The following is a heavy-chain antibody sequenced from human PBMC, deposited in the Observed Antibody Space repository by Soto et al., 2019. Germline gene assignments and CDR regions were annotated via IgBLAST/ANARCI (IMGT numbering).Heavy chain of an antibody. CDR1: GFTFSNAW. Sequence: EVQLVESGGGLVKPGGSLRLSCAASGFTFSNAWMSWVRQAPGKGLEWVGRIKSKTDGGTTDYAAPVKGRFTISRDDSKNTLYLQMNSLKTEDTAVYYCTTSVAYCGGDCYYVWGKGTTVTVSS. D-gene: IGHD2-21*01. CDR2: IKSKTDGGTT. CDR3: TTSVAYCGGDCYYV. V-gene: IGHV3-15*01. J-gene: IGHJ6*04.